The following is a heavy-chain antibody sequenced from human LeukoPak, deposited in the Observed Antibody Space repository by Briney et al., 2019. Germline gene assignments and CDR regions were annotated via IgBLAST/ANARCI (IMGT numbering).Heavy chain of an antibody. CDR3: AKSSPPPLRY. CDR1: GFTFSSYG. CDR2: IRYDGSNK. V-gene: IGHV3-30*02. Sequence: PGGSLRLSCAAPGFTFSSYGMHWVRQAPGKGLERVAFIRYDGSNKYYADSVKGRFTISRDNSKSTLYLQMNSLRAEDTAVYYCAKSSPPPLRYWGQGTLVTVSS. J-gene: IGHJ4*02.